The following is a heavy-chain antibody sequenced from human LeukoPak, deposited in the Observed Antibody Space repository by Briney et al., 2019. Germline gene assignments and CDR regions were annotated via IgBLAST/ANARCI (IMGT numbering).Heavy chain of an antibody. CDR3: VKDYYYGSGSMFDY. V-gene: IGHV3-9*01. CDR1: GFTFDDYA. CDR2: ISWNSGII. Sequence: GRSLRLSCAASGFTFDDYAMHWVRQAPGKGLEWVSGISWNSGIIGYADSVKGRFTISRDNAKNSLYLQMNSLRAEDTALYYCVKDYYYGSGSMFDYWGQGTLVTVSS. D-gene: IGHD3-10*01. J-gene: IGHJ4*02.